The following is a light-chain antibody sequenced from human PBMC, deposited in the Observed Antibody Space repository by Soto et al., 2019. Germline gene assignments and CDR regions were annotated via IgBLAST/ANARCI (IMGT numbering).Light chain of an antibody. J-gene: IGKJ1*01. CDR2: GAS. Sequence: ESVLPQSPGTLSLTPGERGTLSGRASQGVSSTSLAWYQQTPGQATRLLIYGASNRATGIPDRFSGSGSGTDFTLTISRLEPEDFAVYYCQQYDGSPPWTFGLGTK. CDR1: QGVSSTS. CDR3: QQYDGSPPWT. V-gene: IGKV3-20*01.